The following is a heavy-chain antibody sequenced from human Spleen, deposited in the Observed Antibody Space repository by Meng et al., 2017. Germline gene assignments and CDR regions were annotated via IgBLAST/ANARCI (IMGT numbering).Heavy chain of an antibody. CDR1: GYTFTAYY. D-gene: IGHD1-20*01. J-gene: IGHJ4*02. Sequence: GGSLRLSCKSSGYTFTAYYIHWVRQAPGQGLEWMGHINPDTGDTLYAQKFQGRVSMTGDTSISTAYVELSGLRSDDTAVYYCARDENISLGKLFGDYWGQGTLVTVSS. V-gene: IGHV1-2*06. CDR3: ARDENISLGKLFGDY. CDR2: INPDTGDT.